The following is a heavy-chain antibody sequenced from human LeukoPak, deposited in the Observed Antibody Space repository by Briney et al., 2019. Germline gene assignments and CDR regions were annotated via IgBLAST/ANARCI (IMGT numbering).Heavy chain of an antibody. CDR2: IYHSGST. CDR1: GYPISSGYY. CDR3: ARDGSGYCSGGSCYGEGLDY. D-gene: IGHD2-15*01. J-gene: IGHJ4*02. Sequence: PSETLSLTCTVSGYPISSGYYWGWIRQPPGKGLEWIGSIYHSGSTYYNPSLKSRVTISVDTSKSQFSLKLSSVTAADTAVYYCARDGSGYCSGGSCYGEGLDYWGQGTLVTVSS. V-gene: IGHV4-38-2*02.